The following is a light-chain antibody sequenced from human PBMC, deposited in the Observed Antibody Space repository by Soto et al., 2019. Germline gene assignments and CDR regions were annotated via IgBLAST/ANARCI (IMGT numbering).Light chain of an antibody. Sequence: IVLPQSPATLSLSPGEGAALSCRASQSVSSTFLAWYQHKPGRPPRLLIYGASSRATDIPDRFSGGGSGTDFTLTIIRLEPEDFAVYYCQQYGSSPWTFGQGTKVDIK. CDR1: QSVSSTF. CDR3: QQYGSSPWT. V-gene: IGKV3-20*01. J-gene: IGKJ1*01. CDR2: GAS.